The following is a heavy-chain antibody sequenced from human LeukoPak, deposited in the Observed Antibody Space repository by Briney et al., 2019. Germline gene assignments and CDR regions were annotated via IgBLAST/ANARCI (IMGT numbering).Heavy chain of an antibody. CDR3: ARTVNYCGSGSYPFDY. V-gene: IGHV1-8*01. CDR2: MNPNSGNT. D-gene: IGHD3-10*01. Sequence: GASVKVSCKASGYTFTSYDINWVRQATGQGLEWMGWMNPNSGNTGYAQKFQGRVTMTRNTSISTAYMELSSLRSEDTAVYYCARTVNYCGSGSYPFDYWGQGTLVTVSS. J-gene: IGHJ4*02. CDR1: GYTFTSYD.